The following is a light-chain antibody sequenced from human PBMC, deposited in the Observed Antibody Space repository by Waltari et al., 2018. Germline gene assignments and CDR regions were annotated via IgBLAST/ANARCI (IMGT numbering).Light chain of an antibody. CDR2: EVS. CDR3: SSFAGSSQML. CDR1: SSDVGGFDY. Sequence: QSALTQPPSASGSPGQSVTISCTGTSSDVGGFDYVFWYQHHPVKVTRLMIYEVSKQPSGVPDRFSGSKSGNTASLTVSVLQVEDEADYYCSSFAGSSQMLFGGGTKLTVL. V-gene: IGLV2-8*01. J-gene: IGLJ2*01.